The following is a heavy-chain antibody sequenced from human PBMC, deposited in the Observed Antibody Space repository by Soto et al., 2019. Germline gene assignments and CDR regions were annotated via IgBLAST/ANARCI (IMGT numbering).Heavy chain of an antibody. J-gene: IGHJ4*02. CDR2: VDPSDSYV. V-gene: IGHV5-51*01. D-gene: IGHD2-15*01. Sequence: GQSLKISCQGSAYRSTRSWIVWVRQMPVKGLERLGNVDPSDSYVRYSAPFEGRVTLSADNTINTDYLHLLNLKASYTAIYYCTKGGTSSFDSWGKGTRVTVSS. CDR1: AYRSTRSW. CDR3: TKGGTSSFDS.